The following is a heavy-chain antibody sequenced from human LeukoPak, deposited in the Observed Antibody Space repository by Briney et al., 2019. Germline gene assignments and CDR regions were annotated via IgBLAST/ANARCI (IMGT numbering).Heavy chain of an antibody. Sequence: GGSLRLCCAASGFTVSSNYMSWVRQAPGKGLEWVSVIYSGGSTYYADSVKGRFTISRDNSKNTLYLQMNSLRAEDTAVYYCARDLSYYSYWGQGTLVTVSS. CDR1: GFTVSSNY. CDR2: IYSGGST. V-gene: IGHV3-66*01. J-gene: IGHJ4*02. CDR3: ARDLSYYSY. D-gene: IGHD1-26*01.